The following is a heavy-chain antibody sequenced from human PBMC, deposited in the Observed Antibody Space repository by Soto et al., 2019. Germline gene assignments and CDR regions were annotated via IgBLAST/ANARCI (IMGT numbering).Heavy chain of an antibody. CDR3: AKNGQPPYYYYGLDV. Sequence: ASVKVSCKASGDTFTRYGISWVRQAPGQGLEWMGWISGYNGDTNYAREFQGRVSMTIDTSTTTAYMELRSLTSDDTAVYYCAKNGQPPYYYYGLDVWGQGTKVTVSS. J-gene: IGHJ6*02. V-gene: IGHV1-18*01. CDR1: GDTFTRYG. D-gene: IGHD2-8*01. CDR2: ISGYNGDT.